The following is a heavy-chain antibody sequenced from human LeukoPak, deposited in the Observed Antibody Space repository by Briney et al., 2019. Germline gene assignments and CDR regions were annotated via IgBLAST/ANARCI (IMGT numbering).Heavy chain of an antibody. Sequence: SETLSLTCAVYGGSFSGYYWSWIRQPPGKGLEGIGEINHSGSTNYNPSLMSRVTISIDTSKNQFSLKLSSVTAADTAVYYCARDSRRGSYPNIYFQPWGQGTLVTVSS. CDR3: ARDSRRGSYPNIYFQP. V-gene: IGHV4-34*01. D-gene: IGHD1-26*01. CDR1: GGSFSGYY. J-gene: IGHJ1*01. CDR2: INHSGST.